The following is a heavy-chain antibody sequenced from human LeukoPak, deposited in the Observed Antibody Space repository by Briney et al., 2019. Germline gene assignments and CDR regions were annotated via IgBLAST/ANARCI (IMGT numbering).Heavy chain of an antibody. D-gene: IGHD3-10*01. CDR3: AKGSGSYYDY. Sequence: PGGSMRLSCAASGFTFSSYGMHWVRQAPGKGLEWVAVISYDGSNKYYADSVKGRFTISRDNSKNTLYLQMNSLRAEDTAVYYCAKGSGSYYDYWGQGTLVTVSS. J-gene: IGHJ4*02. CDR1: GFTFSSYG. V-gene: IGHV3-30*18. CDR2: ISYDGSNK.